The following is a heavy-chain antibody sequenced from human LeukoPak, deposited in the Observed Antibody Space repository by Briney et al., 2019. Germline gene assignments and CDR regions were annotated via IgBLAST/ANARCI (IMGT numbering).Heavy chain of an antibody. J-gene: IGHJ6*02. CDR3: ARDGGDYDILAGYYTPLPMDV. CDR2: INAGNGNT. Sequence: ASVKVSCKASGYTFTSYAMHWVRQAPGQRLEWMGWINAGNGNTKYSQKFQGRVTITRDTSASTAYMELSSLRSEDTAVYYCARDGGDYDILAGYYTPLPMDVWGQGTTVTVSS. CDR1: GYTFTSYA. V-gene: IGHV1-3*01. D-gene: IGHD3-9*01.